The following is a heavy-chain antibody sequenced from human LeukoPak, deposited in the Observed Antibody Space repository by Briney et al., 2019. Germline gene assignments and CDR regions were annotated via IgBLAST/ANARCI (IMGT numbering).Heavy chain of an antibody. CDR3: ARITDPDYRSGWSGADY. Sequence: SDTLSLTCTVSGGSLGNYYWSWLRQPAGKGLEWIGRIYPTGHTHYNPSLKSRVTMSVDTSKNQFSLKMTSLTAADTAVYYCARITDPDYRSGWSGADYWGRGTQVTVSA. CDR2: IYPTGHT. V-gene: IGHV4-4*07. J-gene: IGHJ4*02. CDR1: GGSLGNYY. D-gene: IGHD6-19*01.